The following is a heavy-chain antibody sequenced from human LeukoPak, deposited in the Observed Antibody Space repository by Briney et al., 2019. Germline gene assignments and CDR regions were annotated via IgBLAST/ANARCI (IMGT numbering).Heavy chain of an antibody. V-gene: IGHV4-4*07. CDR1: GGSIITYY. CDR2: IYSSGRT. J-gene: IGHJ4*02. Sequence: PSETLSLTCTVSGGSIITYYGRWMRQPAGKGLEWIGRIYSSGRTSYHPSLESRVTMSVDTSKNQFSLNLTSVTAAATAVYYCARAYGDLYFVYWGQGILVTVSS. CDR3: ARAYGDLYFVY. D-gene: IGHD4-17*01.